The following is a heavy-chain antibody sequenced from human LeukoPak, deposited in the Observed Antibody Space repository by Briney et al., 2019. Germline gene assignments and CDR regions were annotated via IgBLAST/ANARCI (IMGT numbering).Heavy chain of an antibody. CDR3: VWEGGSGWYSGWFDP. CDR2: INPDGSEK. J-gene: IGHJ5*02. Sequence: TGGSLRLSCAVSGFTFSSYWMSWVRQAPGKGLVWVANINPDGSEKKYVDSVKGRFIISRDNAENSLDLQMNSLRVEDTAVYYCVWEGGSGWYSGWFDPWGQGTRVTVSS. D-gene: IGHD6-19*01. V-gene: IGHV3-7*03. CDR1: GFTFSSYW.